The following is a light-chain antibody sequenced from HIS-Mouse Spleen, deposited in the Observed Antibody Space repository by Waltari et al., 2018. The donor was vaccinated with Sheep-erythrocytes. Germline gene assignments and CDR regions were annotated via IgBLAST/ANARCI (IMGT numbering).Light chain of an antibody. CDR2: EGS. Sequence: QSALTQPASVSGSPGQSITISCTGTSSDVGSSNLVSWYQQHPGKAPKLKIYEGSKRPSGVSNRFSGSKSGNTASLTISGLQAEDEADYYCCSYAGSSTPWVFGGGTKLTVL. CDR1: SSDVGSSNL. V-gene: IGLV2-23*01. J-gene: IGLJ3*02. CDR3: CSYAGSSTPWV.